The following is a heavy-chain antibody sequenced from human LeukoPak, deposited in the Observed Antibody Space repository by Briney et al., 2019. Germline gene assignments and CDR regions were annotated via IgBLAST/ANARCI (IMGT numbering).Heavy chain of an antibody. CDR1: GYTFTSYD. D-gene: IGHD6-19*01. Sequence: GASVKVSCKASGYTFTSYDINWVRQATGQGLEWMGWMNPNSGNTGYAQKFQGRVTITRNTSISTAYMELSSLRSEDTAVYYCARLRRRSGWYPNWFDPWGQGTLVTVSS. V-gene: IGHV1-8*03. J-gene: IGHJ5*02. CDR3: ARLRRRSGWYPNWFDP. CDR2: MNPNSGNT.